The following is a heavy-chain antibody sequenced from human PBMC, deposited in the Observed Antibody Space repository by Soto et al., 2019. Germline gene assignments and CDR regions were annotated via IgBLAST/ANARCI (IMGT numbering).Heavy chain of an antibody. D-gene: IGHD3-10*01. V-gene: IGHV3-21*01. CDR2: ISSSSSYI. CDR1: GFTFSSYS. J-gene: IGHJ6*02. CDR3: ARDMVRGGDYYYGMDV. Sequence: GVSLRLSCAASGFTFSSYSMNWVRQAPGKGLEWVSSISSSSSYIYYADSVKGRFTISRDNAKNSLYLQMNSLRAEDTAVYYCARDMVRGGDYYYGMDVRGQGTKVTVSS.